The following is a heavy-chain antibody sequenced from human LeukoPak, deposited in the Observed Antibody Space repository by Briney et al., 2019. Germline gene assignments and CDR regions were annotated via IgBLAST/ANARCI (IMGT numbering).Heavy chain of an antibody. CDR3: ARGYVPAAHYYYYYMDV. V-gene: IGHV4-39*01. J-gene: IGHJ6*03. CDR1: GGSISSSTYY. Sequence: PSETLSLTCIISGGSISSSTYYWGWIRQPPGKGLEWIGNIYYSGSTSYNPSLMSRVVISVEMSKNQFSLKLSSVTAADMAVYFCARGYVPAAHYYYYYMDVWGKGTTVTVSS. CDR2: IYYSGST. D-gene: IGHD2-2*01.